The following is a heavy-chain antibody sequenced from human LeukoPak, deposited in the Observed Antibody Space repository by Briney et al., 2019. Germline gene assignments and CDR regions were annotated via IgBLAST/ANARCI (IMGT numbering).Heavy chain of an antibody. CDR2: IIPIFGTA. J-gene: IGHJ4*02. CDR3: ARDQSGYYGDYVYFDY. V-gene: IGHV1-69*05. Sequence: ASVKVSCKASGGTFSSYAISWVRQAPGQGLEWMGRIIPIFGTANYAQKFQGRVTITTDESTSTAYMELSSLRSEDTAVYYCARDQSGYYGDYVYFDYWGQGTLVTASS. CDR1: GGTFSSYA. D-gene: IGHD4-17*01.